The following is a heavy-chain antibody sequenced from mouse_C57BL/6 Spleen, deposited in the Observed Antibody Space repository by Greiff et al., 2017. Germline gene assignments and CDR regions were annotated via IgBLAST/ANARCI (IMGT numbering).Heavy chain of an antibody. CDR2: IRLKSDNYAT. V-gene: IGHV6-3*01. CDR3: TYYYGSSLYYFDY. D-gene: IGHD1-1*01. Sequence: EVKVEESGGGLVQPGGSMKLSCVASGFTFSNYWMNWVRQSPEKGLEWVAQIRLKSDNYATHYAESVKGRFTISRDDSKSSVYLQMNNVRAEDTGIYYCTYYYGSSLYYFDYWGQGTTLTVSS. CDR1: GFTFSNYW. J-gene: IGHJ2*01.